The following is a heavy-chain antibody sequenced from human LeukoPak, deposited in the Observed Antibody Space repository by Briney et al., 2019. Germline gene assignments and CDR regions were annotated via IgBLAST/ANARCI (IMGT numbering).Heavy chain of an antibody. CDR1: GFTFSSYT. Sequence: GGSLRLSCAASGFTFSSYTMNWVRQAPGKGLEWVAFIRYDGSNKYYADSVKGRFTISRDNSKNTLYLQMNSLRTEDTAVYYCAKDAKPAFDYWGQGTLVTVSS. CDR3: AKDAKPAFDY. J-gene: IGHJ4*02. CDR2: IRYDGSNK. V-gene: IGHV3-30*02.